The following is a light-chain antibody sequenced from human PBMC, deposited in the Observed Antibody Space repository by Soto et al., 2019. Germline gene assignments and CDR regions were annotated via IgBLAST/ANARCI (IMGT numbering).Light chain of an antibody. CDR3: KHDNRNPNN. J-gene: IGKJ4*01. Sequence: IVITHSPACLAGSLGEIATINCNSSRSVLKGSKTNGAVAGYRQKAGQARKLVIYWASTRESGVPCRFSGSGPGTDCTLTIRSLQAEAVEVCSCKHDNRNPNNFGGGNXV. V-gene: IGKV4-1*01. CDR1: RSVLKGSKTNGA. CDR2: WAS.